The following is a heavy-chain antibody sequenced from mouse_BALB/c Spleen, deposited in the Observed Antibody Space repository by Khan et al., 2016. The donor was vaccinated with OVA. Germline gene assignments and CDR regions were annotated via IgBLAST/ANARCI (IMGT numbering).Heavy chain of an antibody. CDR3: ARHGYYGNYGPYFDV. CDR2: IWSDGHT. J-gene: IGHJ1*01. CDR1: GFSLTSYG. D-gene: IGHD2-1*01. Sequence: QVQLKESGPGLVAPSQSLSIRCTISGFSLTSYGVHWVRQPPGKGLEWLVVIWSDGHTTYNSALKSRLSISTDNSKSQVFLKMNSLQTDDTAMYYCARHGYYGNYGPYFDVWGAGTTVTVSS. V-gene: IGHV2-6-1*01.